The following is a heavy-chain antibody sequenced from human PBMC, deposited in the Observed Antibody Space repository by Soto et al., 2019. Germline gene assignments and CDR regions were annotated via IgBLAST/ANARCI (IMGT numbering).Heavy chain of an antibody. D-gene: IGHD3-9*01. CDR2: IYPGDSDA. Sequence: PGESLKISCKGSGYSFTNYWIGWVRQMPGKGLEWMGIIYPGDSDARYSPSFQGQVTISADKSISTAYLQWSSLKASDTAMYYCARLATPPRLRYFDWLLDYWGQGTLVTVSS. V-gene: IGHV5-51*01. CDR3: ARLATPPRLRYFDWLLDY. CDR1: GYSFTNYW. J-gene: IGHJ4*02.